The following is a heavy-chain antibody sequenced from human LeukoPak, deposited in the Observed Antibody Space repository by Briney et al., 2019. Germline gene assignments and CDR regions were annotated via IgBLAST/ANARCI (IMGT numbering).Heavy chain of an antibody. CDR1: GFPFSSYA. CDR2: IIASGGST. Sequence: PGGSLRLSCAASGFPFSSYAMSWVRQAPGKGLEWVSSIIASGGSTYYADSVRGRFTISRDNSKNTVYLQMSTLRAEDTAVYYCAKGAGGSYGLYYFDYWGQGTLVTVSS. D-gene: IGHD3-10*01. V-gene: IGHV3-23*01. CDR3: AKGAGGSYGLYYFDY. J-gene: IGHJ4*02.